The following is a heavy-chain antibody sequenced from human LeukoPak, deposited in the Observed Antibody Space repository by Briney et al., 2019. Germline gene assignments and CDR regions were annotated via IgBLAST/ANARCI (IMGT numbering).Heavy chain of an antibody. CDR2: IYYSGST. Sequence: SETLSLTCTVSGGSVSNGSYYWNWIRQPPGKGLEWIGYIYYSGSTNYNPSLKSRVTISVDTSKNQFSLKLSSVTAADTAVYHCARAGEYCSSTSCYAVLGAFDIWGQGTMVTVSS. CDR1: GGSVSNGSYY. D-gene: IGHD2-2*01. J-gene: IGHJ3*02. CDR3: ARAGEYCSSTSCYAVLGAFDI. V-gene: IGHV4-61*01.